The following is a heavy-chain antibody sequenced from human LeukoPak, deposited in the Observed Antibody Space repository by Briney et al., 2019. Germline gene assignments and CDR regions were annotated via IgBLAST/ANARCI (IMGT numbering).Heavy chain of an antibody. CDR3: ARAARPYGDYLGDY. CDR1: GFTFSSYA. V-gene: IGHV3-30*04. CDR2: ISYDGSNK. J-gene: IGHJ4*02. Sequence: GGSLRLSCAASGFTFSSYAMHWVRQAPGKGLEWVAVISYDGSNKYYADSVKGRFTISRDNSKNTLYLQMNSLRAEDTAVYYCARAARPYGDYLGDYWGQGTLVTVSS. D-gene: IGHD4-17*01.